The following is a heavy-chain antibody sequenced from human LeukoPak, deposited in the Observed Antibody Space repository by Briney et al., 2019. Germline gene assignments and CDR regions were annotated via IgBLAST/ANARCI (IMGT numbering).Heavy chain of an antibody. CDR3: ALIKIADTDFDY. V-gene: IGHV3-74*01. CDR1: GFIFSSHW. Sequence: GGSLRLSCAASGFIFSSHWMSWVRQAPGKGLVWVSRINSDGSSTSYADSVKGRFTISRDNAKNTLYLQMNSLRAEDTAVYYCALIKIADTDFDYWGQGTLVTVSS. J-gene: IGHJ4*02. CDR2: INSDGSST. D-gene: IGHD2-15*01.